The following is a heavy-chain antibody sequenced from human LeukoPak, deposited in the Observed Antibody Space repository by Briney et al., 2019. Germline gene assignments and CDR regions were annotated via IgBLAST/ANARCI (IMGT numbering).Heavy chain of an antibody. V-gene: IGHV4-30-2*01. J-gene: IGHJ4*02. CDR3: ARAPEWDFKGFDY. Sequence: SETLSLTCAVSGGSISSGGYSWGWIRQPPGKGLEWIGYIYDNGKTYYNSSLESRVTISSDTSRNQFSLRLRSVTVADTAVFYCARAPEWDFKGFDYWGQGILVTVSS. CDR1: GGSISSGGYS. D-gene: IGHD1-26*01. CDR2: IYDNGKT.